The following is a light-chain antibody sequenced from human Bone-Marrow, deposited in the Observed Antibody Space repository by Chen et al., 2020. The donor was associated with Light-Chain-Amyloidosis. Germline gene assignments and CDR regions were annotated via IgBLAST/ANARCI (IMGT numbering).Light chain of an antibody. Sequence: NFMLTQPYSVSEPPGKKVIISCTRSSGSIATNYVQWYQQRPGSSPTTVIYEDDQRPSGVPDRFSGSIDRSSNSASLTISGLKTEDEADYYCQSYQGSSQGVFGGGTKLTVL. V-gene: IGLV6-57*01. CDR2: EDD. CDR1: SGSIATNY. CDR3: QSYQGSSQGV. J-gene: IGLJ3*02.